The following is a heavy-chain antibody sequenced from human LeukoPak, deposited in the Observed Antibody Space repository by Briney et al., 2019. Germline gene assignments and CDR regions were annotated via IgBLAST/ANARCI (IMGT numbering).Heavy chain of an antibody. Sequence: QPGRSLRLSCAASGFTFSSYAMHWVRQAPGKGLEWVAVISYDGSNKYYVDSVKGRFTISRDNSKNTLYLQMNSLRAEDTAVYYCAKDGGLPQDCGGDCYFGYFDYWGQGTLVTVSS. CDR3: AKDGGLPQDCGGDCYFGYFDY. D-gene: IGHD2-21*01. V-gene: IGHV3-30*04. CDR1: GFTFSSYA. J-gene: IGHJ4*02. CDR2: ISYDGSNK.